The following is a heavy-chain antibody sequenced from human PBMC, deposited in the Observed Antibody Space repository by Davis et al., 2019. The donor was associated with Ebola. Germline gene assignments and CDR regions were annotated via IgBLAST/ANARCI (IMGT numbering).Heavy chain of an antibody. V-gene: IGHV3-7*03. Sequence: GESLKISCAASGFTFRNYWMSRVRQAPGKGLEWVANIRPDGSEEQYVDSLKGRFTISRDNAKNSLFLQLNSLRDEDTAVYYCAKFSRAGESDWGQGTLVTVSS. CDR1: GFTFRNYW. CDR3: AKFSRAGESD. CDR2: IRPDGSEE. D-gene: IGHD6-13*01. J-gene: IGHJ4*02.